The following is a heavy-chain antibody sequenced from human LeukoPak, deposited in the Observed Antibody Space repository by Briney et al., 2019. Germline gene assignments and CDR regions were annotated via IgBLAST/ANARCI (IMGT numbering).Heavy chain of an antibody. J-gene: IGHJ4*02. CDR3: ARHYCGGASCYYFDY. V-gene: IGHV4-59*13. D-gene: IGHD2-15*01. CDR2: IYYSGST. CDR1: GGSINSYY. Sequence: SETLSLTCTVSGGSINSYYWSWIRQSPGKGLEWIGYIYYSGSTDYNPSLKSRVTISVDSSKNQFSLKLTSVTAADTAVYFCARHYCGGASCYYFDYWGQGTLVTVSS.